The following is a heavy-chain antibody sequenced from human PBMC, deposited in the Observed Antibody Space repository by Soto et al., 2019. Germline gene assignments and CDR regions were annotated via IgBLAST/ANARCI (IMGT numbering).Heavy chain of an antibody. CDR3: AKRGPQTGPVTAKMPYDY. Sequence: EVQLLQSGGGSVQRGGSLRLSCVGSGFTFEAYTMAWVRQAPGKGLKWVSDIKGAGPDTYYADSVKGRFTISRDISRKTLYLEMNSLRVDDSGKYFCAKRGPQTGPVTAKMPYDYWGQGALVSVSS. V-gene: IGHV3-23*01. CDR1: GFTFEAYT. CDR2: IKGAGPDT. D-gene: IGHD2-21*02. J-gene: IGHJ4*02.